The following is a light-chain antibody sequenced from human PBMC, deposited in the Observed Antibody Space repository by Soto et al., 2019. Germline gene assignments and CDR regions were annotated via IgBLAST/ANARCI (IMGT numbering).Light chain of an antibody. Sequence: QAVVTQEPSLTVSPGGTVTLTCGSSTGAVTSGHYPYWFQQKPGQAPRTLIYDTSNKHSWTPARFSGSLLGGKAALTLSGAQPEDEAEYCCLLSYSRARYVFGTGTKLTVL. V-gene: IGLV7-46*01. J-gene: IGLJ1*01. CDR2: DTS. CDR3: LLSYSRARYV. CDR1: TGAVTSGHY.